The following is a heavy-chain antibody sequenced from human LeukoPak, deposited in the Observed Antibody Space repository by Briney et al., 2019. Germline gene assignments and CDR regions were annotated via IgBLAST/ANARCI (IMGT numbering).Heavy chain of an antibody. V-gene: IGHV4-34*01. CDR1: GGSFSGYY. Sequence: SETLSLTCAVYGGSFSGYYWGWIRQPPGKGLEWIGEINHSGSTNYNPSLKSRVTISVDTSKNQFSLKLSSVTAADTAVYYCARKYSQGYYYYMDVWGKGTTVTVSS. D-gene: IGHD2-15*01. J-gene: IGHJ6*03. CDR3: ARKYSQGYYYYMDV. CDR2: INHSGST.